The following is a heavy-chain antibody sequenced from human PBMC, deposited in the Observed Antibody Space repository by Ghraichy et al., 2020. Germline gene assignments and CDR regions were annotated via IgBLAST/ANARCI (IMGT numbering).Heavy chain of an antibody. V-gene: IGHV4-34*01. CDR1: GGSFSGYY. CDR3: ARGVLDIVVVPAASRSPYWFDP. D-gene: IGHD2-2*03. J-gene: IGHJ5*02. Sequence: SETLSLTCAVYGGSFSGYYWSWIRQPPGKGLEWIGEINHSGSTNYNPSLKSRVTISVDTSKNQFSLKLSSVTAADTAVYYCARGVLDIVVVPAASRSPYWFDPWGQGTLVTVSS. CDR2: INHSGST.